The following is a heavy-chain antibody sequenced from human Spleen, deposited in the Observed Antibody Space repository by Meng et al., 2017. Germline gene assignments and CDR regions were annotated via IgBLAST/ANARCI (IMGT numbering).Heavy chain of an antibody. CDR2: INHSGST. V-gene: IGHV4-34*01. D-gene: IGHD4-17*01. Sequence: RRQWGAGLLKPSASLSPTSAVYGGSFSGYYWSWIRQPPGKGLEWIGEINHSGSTNYNPSLKSRVTISVDTSKNQFSLKLSSVTAADTAVYYCAREPNYGDYGGGFDYWGQGTLVTVSS. CDR3: AREPNYGDYGGGFDY. CDR1: GGSFSGYY. J-gene: IGHJ4*02.